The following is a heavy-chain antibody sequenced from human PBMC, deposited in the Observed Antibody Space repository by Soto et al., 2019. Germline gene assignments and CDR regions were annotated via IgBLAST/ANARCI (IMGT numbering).Heavy chain of an antibody. CDR2: IYYSGTT. D-gene: IGHD3-10*01. J-gene: IGHJ4*02. V-gene: IGHV4-30-4*01. CDR3: ARDYASGSGPEY. Sequence: SETLSLTCTVSGGSITSGDYYWSWIRQPPGKGLEWIGYIYYSGTTYYSPSLKSRVTISADRPRNQFSLKLNSVTAADTAVYYCARDYASGSGPEYWGQGTLVTVSS. CDR1: GGSITSGDYY.